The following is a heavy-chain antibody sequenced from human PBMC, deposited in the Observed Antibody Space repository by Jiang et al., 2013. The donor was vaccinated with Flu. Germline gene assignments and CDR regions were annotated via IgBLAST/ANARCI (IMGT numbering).Heavy chain of an antibody. Sequence: GAEVKKPGASVKVSCQTSGYTFTSYYIHWVRQVPGQGLEWMGMISPSGGSTSYAQRFQGRVTMTRDTSTSTVYMELSSLRSEDTALYYCARDQVAGTYYFDYWGQGTLVTVSS. CDR1: GYTFTSYY. J-gene: IGHJ4*02. V-gene: IGHV1-46*01. D-gene: IGHD6-19*01. CDR3: ARDQVAGTYYFDY. CDR2: ISPSGGST.